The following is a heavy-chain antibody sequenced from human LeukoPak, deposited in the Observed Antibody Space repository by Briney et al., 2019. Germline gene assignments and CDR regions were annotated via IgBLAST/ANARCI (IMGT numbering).Heavy chain of an antibody. Sequence: SETLSLTCAVYSGSLSYYYWSRIRQPPGKGLEWIGEINHNGSTNYNPSLKSRLTISLDTSKNHFSLKLNSVTAADTAVYYCARRGGATLQSFDYWGQGTLVTVSS. CDR1: SGSLSYYY. V-gene: IGHV4-34*01. CDR2: INHNGST. J-gene: IGHJ4*02. CDR3: ARRGGATLQSFDY. D-gene: IGHD1-26*01.